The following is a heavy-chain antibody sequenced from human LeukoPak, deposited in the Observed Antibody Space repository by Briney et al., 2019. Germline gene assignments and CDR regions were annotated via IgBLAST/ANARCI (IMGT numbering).Heavy chain of an antibody. CDR3: ARVDSGSACAS. V-gene: IGHV3-64*01. CDR1: GFTLSSYS. CDR2: ISSNGGST. J-gene: IGHJ1*01. Sequence: PGGSLRLSCAASGFTLSSYSMHWVRQAPGKGLQFVSAISSNGGSTYYANSVKGRFTISRDISKNTLYLQMGSLRPEDMAVYYYARVDSGSACASWGQGILVTVSS. D-gene: IGHD6-19*01.